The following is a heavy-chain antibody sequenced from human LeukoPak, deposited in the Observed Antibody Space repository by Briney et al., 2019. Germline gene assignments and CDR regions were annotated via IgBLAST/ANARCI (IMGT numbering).Heavy chain of an antibody. J-gene: IGHJ4*02. D-gene: IGHD5-24*01. CDR2: ISTTGGYT. CDR3: AKKPATIKFPFDI. V-gene: IGHV3-23*01. Sequence: PGGSLRLSCAASGFTFSNYWMNWVRQTPGKGLEWVSAISTTGGYTEDADSVKGRFTISRDNSQNTLFLQMHSLRAEDTAVYYCAKKPATIKFPFDIWGQGTLVTVSP. CDR1: GFTFSNYW.